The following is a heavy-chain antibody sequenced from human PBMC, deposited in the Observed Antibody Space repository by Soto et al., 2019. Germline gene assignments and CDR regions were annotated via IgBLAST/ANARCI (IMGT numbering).Heavy chain of an antibody. J-gene: IGHJ5*02. V-gene: IGHV1-69*13. CDR3: ATSAYGDYRNWFDP. CDR1: GGTFSSYA. CDR2: IIPIFGTA. Sequence: SVKVSCKASGGTFSSYAISWVRQAPGQGLEWMGGIIPIFGTANYAQKFQGRVTITADESTSTAYMELSSLRSEDTAVYYCATSAYGDYRNWFDPWGQGTLVTVSS. D-gene: IGHD4-17*01.